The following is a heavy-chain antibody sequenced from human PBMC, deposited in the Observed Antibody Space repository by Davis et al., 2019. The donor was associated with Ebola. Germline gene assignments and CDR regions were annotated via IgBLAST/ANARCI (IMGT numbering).Heavy chain of an antibody. V-gene: IGHV4-4*02. Sequence: SETLSLTCAVSGASISSDNWWSWVRQPPGKGLELIGEIYHRGSTNYNPSLKSRVIISVDKSKNQFSLRLSSVTAADTAVYYCAGGFTTNWYDWFDPWGQGTLVTVSS. CDR1: GASISSDNW. J-gene: IGHJ5*02. CDR2: IYHRGST. CDR3: AGGFTTNWYDWFDP. D-gene: IGHD1-1*01.